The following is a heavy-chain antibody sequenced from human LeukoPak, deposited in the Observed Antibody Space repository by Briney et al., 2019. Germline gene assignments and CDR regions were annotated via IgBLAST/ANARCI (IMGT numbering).Heavy chain of an antibody. V-gene: IGHV3-48*04. CDR3: AREEAPGTLDY. D-gene: IGHD6-13*01. Sequence: GGSLRLSCAASGFTFSNYNMNWVRQTPGKGLEWVSHVSTNSRTIYYADSVKGRFTISRDNAKNSLYLQMNSLRAEDTAVYHCAREEAPGTLDYWGQGTLVTVSS. CDR1: GFTFSNYN. J-gene: IGHJ4*02. CDR2: VSTNSRTI.